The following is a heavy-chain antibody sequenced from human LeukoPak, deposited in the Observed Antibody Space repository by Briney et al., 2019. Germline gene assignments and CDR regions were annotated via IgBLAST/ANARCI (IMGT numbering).Heavy chain of an antibody. CDR2: IYYSGST. J-gene: IGHJ4*02. CDR3: PRHPGFRSSTSCFDY. Sequence: SETLSLTCTVSGGSISSSSYYWGWIRQPPGKGLEWIGSIYYSGSTYYNPSLKSRVTISVDTSKNQFSLKLSSVTAADTAVYYCPRHPGFRSSTSCFDYWGQGTLVTVSS. D-gene: IGHD2-2*01. CDR1: GGSISSSSYY. V-gene: IGHV4-39*01.